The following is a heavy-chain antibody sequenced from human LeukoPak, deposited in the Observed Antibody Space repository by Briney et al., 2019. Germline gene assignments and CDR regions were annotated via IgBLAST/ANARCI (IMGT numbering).Heavy chain of an antibody. V-gene: IGHV1-8*01. CDR1: GYTFTSYD. J-gene: IGHJ4*02. CDR3: ARRLAAAGRLTIGY. Sequence: ASVKVSCKASGYTFTSYDINWVRQAAGQGLEWMGWVNPNSGNTGYAQKFQGRVTMTRNTSISTAYMELSSLRSEDTAVYYCARRLAAAGRLTIGYWGQGNPGHRLL. CDR2: VNPNSGNT. D-gene: IGHD6-13*01.